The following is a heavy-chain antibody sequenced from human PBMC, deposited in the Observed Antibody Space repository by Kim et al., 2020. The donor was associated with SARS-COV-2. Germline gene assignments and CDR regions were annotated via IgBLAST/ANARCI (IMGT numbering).Heavy chain of an antibody. CDR3: ARDGGVTKRGGYYYYYMDV. D-gene: IGHD3-16*01. Sequence: GRFTISRDNAKNSLYLQMNSLRAEDTAVYYCARDGGVTKRGGYYYYYMDVWGKGTTVTVSS. J-gene: IGHJ6*03. V-gene: IGHV3-11*06.